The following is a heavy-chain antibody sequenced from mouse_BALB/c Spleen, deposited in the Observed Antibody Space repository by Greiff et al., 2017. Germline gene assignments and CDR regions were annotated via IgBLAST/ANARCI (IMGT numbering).Heavy chain of an antibody. V-gene: IGHV14-4*02. CDR1: GFNIKDYY. Sequence: VQLQQSGAELVRSGASVTLSCTASGFNIKDYYMHWVKQRPEQGLEWIGWIDPENGDTEYAPKFQGKATMTADTSSNTAYLQLSSLTSEDTAVQYCNARDGYYDYYAMDYWGQGTSVTVSS. CDR2: IDPENGDT. J-gene: IGHJ4*01. CDR3: NARDGYYDYYAMDY. D-gene: IGHD2-3*01.